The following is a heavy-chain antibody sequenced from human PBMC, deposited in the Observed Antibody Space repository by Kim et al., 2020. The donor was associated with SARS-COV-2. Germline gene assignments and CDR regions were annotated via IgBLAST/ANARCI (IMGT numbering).Heavy chain of an antibody. CDR1: GFTFSSYS. CDR2: ISSSGSYI. Sequence: GGSLRLSCAASGFTFSSYSMNWVRQAPGKGLELVSSISSSGSYIYYADSGKGRFTISRDNAKNSLYLQMNSLRAEDTAVYYCARDPYGGDLFYYYYGMDVWGQGTTVTVSS. J-gene: IGHJ6*02. V-gene: IGHV3-21*01. CDR3: ARDPYGGDLFYYYYGMDV. D-gene: IGHD2-21*01.